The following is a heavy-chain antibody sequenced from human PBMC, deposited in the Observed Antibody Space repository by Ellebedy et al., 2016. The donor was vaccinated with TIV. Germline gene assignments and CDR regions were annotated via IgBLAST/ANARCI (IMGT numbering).Heavy chain of an antibody. Sequence: AASVKVSCKASGFTFTNYLFIWVRQAPGQGLEWMGWITPLNGNTNYAQKFRGRVTMTTDTSTSTAYMELRGLRSDDTAVYFCAREPADYGDFVDFWGQGTQVTVSS. CDR1: GFTFTNYL. CDR2: ITPLNGNT. D-gene: IGHD4-17*01. J-gene: IGHJ4*02. V-gene: IGHV1-18*01. CDR3: AREPADYGDFVDF.